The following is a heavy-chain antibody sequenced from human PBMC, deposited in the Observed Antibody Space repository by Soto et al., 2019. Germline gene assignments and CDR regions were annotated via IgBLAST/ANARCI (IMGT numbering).Heavy chain of an antibody. CDR3: ARVQRFLEWFHPPHWFDP. CDR1: GFTFSSYS. CDR2: ISSSSSYI. V-gene: IGHV3-21*01. Sequence: EVQLVESGGGLVQPGGSLRLSCAASGFTFSSYSMNWVRQAPGKGLEWVSSISSSSSYIYYADSVKGRFTISRDNAKNSLYLQMNSLRAEDTAVYYCARVQRFLEWFHPPHWFDPWGQGTLVTVSS. D-gene: IGHD3-3*01. J-gene: IGHJ5*02.